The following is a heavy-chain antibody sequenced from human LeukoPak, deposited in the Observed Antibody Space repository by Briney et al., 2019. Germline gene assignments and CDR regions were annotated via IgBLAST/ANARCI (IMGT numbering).Heavy chain of an antibody. Sequence: ASVKVSCKASGYTFTSFDTNWVRQATGQGLEWMGWMNPNSGNTGYAQKFQGRVTMTRNTSISTAYMELSSLRSEDTAVYYCARGLRYCSGGRCYFSPPYYYYMDVWGKGTTVTISS. V-gene: IGHV1-8*01. CDR1: GYTFTSFD. J-gene: IGHJ6*03. CDR3: ARGLRYCSGGRCYFSPPYYYYMDV. CDR2: MNPNSGNT. D-gene: IGHD2-15*01.